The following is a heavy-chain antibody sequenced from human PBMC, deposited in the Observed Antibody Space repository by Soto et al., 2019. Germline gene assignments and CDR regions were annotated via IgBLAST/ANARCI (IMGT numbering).Heavy chain of an antibody. CDR2: ISTSGTST. V-gene: IGHV3-11*01. J-gene: IGHJ4*02. Sequence: QVQLVESGGGLVKPGGSLRLSCAVSGFTFSNYYMAWIRQAPGKGLEWVSYISTSGTSTFYADSVKDRFTISRDNDENSLFLKMDSLRVEDTAVYFCARDGVLFRAGFDSWGQGTLVTVAS. D-gene: IGHD3-16*01. CDR3: ARDGVLFRAGFDS. CDR1: GFTFSNYY.